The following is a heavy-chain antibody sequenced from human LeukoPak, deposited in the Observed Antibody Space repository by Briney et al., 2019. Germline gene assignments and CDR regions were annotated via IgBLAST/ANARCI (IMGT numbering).Heavy chain of an antibody. V-gene: IGHV3-23*01. Sequence: GGSLRLSCAASGFTFSSYAMSWVRQAPGKGLEWVSAISGSGGRTYYADSVEGRFTISRDNSKNTLYLQMNSLRAEDTAVYYCAKEKEPMVRGVMEFWGQGTLVTVSS. CDR2: ISGSGGRT. CDR1: GFTFSSYA. CDR3: AKEKEPMVRGVMEF. D-gene: IGHD3-10*01. J-gene: IGHJ4*02.